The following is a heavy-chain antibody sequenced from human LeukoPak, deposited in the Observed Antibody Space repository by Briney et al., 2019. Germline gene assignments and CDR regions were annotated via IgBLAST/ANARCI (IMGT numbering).Heavy chain of an antibody. V-gene: IGHV3-48*04. CDR1: GFTFSSYS. CDR2: ISSSSSTI. J-gene: IGHJ5*02. D-gene: IGHD6-13*01. Sequence: GSLRLSCAASGFTFSSYSMNWVRQAPGKGLEWEWVSYISSSSSTIYYADSVKGRFTISRDNAKNSLYLQMNSLRAEDTAVYYCARERRIAAAKMGFDPWGQGTLVTVSS. CDR3: ARERRIAAAKMGFDP.